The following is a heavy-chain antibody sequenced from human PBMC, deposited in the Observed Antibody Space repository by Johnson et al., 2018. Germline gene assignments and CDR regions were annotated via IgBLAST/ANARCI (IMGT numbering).Heavy chain of an antibody. V-gene: IGHV3-30-3*01. D-gene: IGHD3-22*01. CDR3: ARVISTADMATVRGFAC. J-gene: IGHJ4*02. CDR1: GFTFSSYA. CDR2: ISYDGSSK. Sequence: QVQLVQSGGGVVQPGRSLRLSCVASGFTFSSYAMHWVRQAPGKGLEWVAVISYDGSSKFFPDSVKGRFSISRDNSKNTLYLQMNSLRSEETGVYFCARVISTADMATVRGFACWGQGTLVTVSS.